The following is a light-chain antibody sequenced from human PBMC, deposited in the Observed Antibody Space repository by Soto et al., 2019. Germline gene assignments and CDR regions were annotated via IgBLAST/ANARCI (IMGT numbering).Light chain of an antibody. CDR3: LQYGRPPYT. J-gene: IGKJ2*01. CDR2: GGS. Sequence: GLTQSPGTLSLSPGERVILSCRASQSISRGNLAWYQQKTGQAPRLLIYGGSSRAPGIPDRFSGSGSGPDFTLTISGLEPEDFAIYCCLQYGRPPYTFGQGTKL. CDR1: QSISRGN. V-gene: IGKV3-20*01.